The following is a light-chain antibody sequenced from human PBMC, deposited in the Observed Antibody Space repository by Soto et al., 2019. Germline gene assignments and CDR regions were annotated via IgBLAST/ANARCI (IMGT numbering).Light chain of an antibody. Sequence: DLQMTQSPSSLSASVGDRATITCRASQSISSYLNWYQQKPGKAPKLLIYAASSLQSGVPSRFSGSGSVTDFTLTISSLQPEDFATYYCQQSYSTPWTFGQGTKVEIK. V-gene: IGKV1-39*01. CDR3: QQSYSTPWT. CDR1: QSISSY. J-gene: IGKJ1*01. CDR2: AAS.